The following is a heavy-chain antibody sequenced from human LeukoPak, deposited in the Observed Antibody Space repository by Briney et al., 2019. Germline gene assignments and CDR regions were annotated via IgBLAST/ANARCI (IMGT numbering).Heavy chain of an antibody. V-gene: IGHV3-7*05. D-gene: IGHD5-12*01. CDR1: GFLFSNSW. CDR2: INQDGSAK. CDR3: ARDSGYNAFDY. J-gene: IGHJ4*02. Sequence: GGSLRLSCADSGFLFSNSWMAWVRQAPGRGLEWLANINQDGSAKTCVDSVKGRFTISRDKAKNSLYLQMNSLRAEDTAMYYCARDSGYNAFDYWGQGTLVTVSS.